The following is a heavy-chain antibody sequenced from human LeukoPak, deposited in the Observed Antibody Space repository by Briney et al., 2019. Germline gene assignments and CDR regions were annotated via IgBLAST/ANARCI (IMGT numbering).Heavy chain of an antibody. CDR3: SRESGPFCPFGY. CDR2: ISLAGQT. Sequence: PSGTLSLTCGVSGGSISGTNWWSWVRQPPGQVLEWIGVISLAGQTNYNPSLNGRVTMSLDKSSNQLSLHLKSVTAADTATYFCSRESGPFCPFGYWGQGTLVIVSS. V-gene: IGHV4-4*02. CDR1: GGSISGTNW. D-gene: IGHD1-26*01. J-gene: IGHJ4*02.